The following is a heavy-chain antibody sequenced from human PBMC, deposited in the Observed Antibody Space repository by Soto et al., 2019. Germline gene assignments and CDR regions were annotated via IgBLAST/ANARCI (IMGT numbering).Heavy chain of an antibody. V-gene: IGHV1-46*01. CDR3: ARGTYGYIDY. CDR1: GYTFTTYN. J-gene: IGHJ4*02. D-gene: IGHD4-17*01. CDR2: INPHTGRT. Sequence: QVQLVQSGTEVKKPGASVKVSCKASGYTFTTYNIHWVRQGPGHGLEWMGIINPHTGRTSYSQNFQGRVTITRDTSTSTVYMAVSSLRSADTAMYYCARGTYGYIDYWGQGTLVSVSS.